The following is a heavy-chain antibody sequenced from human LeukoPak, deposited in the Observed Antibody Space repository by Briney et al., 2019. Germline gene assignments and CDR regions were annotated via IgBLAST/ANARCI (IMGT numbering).Heavy chain of an antibody. CDR3: VREDTPATANY. V-gene: IGHV3-23*01. CDR1: GFNFANHA. Sequence: GGSLRLSCATSGFNFANHAMSWVRQTPGKGLEWVSAISGGGDITYYADSVTGRFTISRDNSKDTLFLQMHSLRPGDTAVYYCVREDTPATANYWGQGTLVTISS. D-gene: IGHD2-21*02. CDR2: ISGGGDIT. J-gene: IGHJ4*02.